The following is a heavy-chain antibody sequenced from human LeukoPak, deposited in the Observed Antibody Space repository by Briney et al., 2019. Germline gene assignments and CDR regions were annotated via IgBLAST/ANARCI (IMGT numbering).Heavy chain of an antibody. CDR1: GGSISSSNW. D-gene: IGHD6-19*01. CDR3: ARDGEAVAGPFDY. V-gene: IGHV4-4*02. CDR2: IYHSGST. J-gene: IGHJ4*02. Sequence: SGTLSLTCAVSGGSISSSNWWSWVRQPPGQGLEWIGEIYHSGSTNYNPSLKSRVTISVDKSKNQFSLKLSSVTAADTAVYYCARDGEAVAGPFDYWGQGTLVTVSS.